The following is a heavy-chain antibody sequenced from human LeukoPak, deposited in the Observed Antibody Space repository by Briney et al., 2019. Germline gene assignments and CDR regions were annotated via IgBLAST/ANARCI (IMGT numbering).Heavy chain of an antibody. CDR1: GFIFSSVH. Sequence: GGSLRLSCAASGFIFSSVHMTWVRQPPGKGLEWVSAISGSGGGTYYADSVKGRFTISRDNSRNTLYLQMNSLRAGDTAVYYCAKDVSTIEAADEYRGQGTLVTVSS. V-gene: IGHV3-23*01. CDR3: AKDVSTIEAADEY. D-gene: IGHD5/OR15-5a*01. J-gene: IGHJ4*02. CDR2: ISGSGGGT.